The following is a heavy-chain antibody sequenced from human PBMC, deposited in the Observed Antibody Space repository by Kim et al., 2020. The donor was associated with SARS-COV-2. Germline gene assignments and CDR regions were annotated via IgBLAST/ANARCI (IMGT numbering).Heavy chain of an antibody. Sequence: GGSLRLSCAASGFTFSSYAMHWVRQAPGKGLEWVAVISYDGSNKYYADSVKGRFTISRDNSKNTLYLQMNSLRAEDTAVYYCARDQEITFGGVIDYWGQGTLVTVSS. D-gene: IGHD3-16*01. CDR1: GFTFSSYA. CDR3: ARDQEITFGGVIDY. V-gene: IGHV3-30*04. CDR2: ISYDGSNK. J-gene: IGHJ4*02.